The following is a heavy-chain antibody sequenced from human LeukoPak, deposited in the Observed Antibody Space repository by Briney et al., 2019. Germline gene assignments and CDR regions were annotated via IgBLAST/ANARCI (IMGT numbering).Heavy chain of an antibody. CDR1: GGTFSSYA. D-gene: IGHD5-18*01. J-gene: IGHJ6*03. V-gene: IGHV1-69*06. CDR2: IIPIFGTA. CDR3: ARDGGGYSYGFSYYYYMDV. Sequence: GASVKVSCKASGGTFSSYAINWVRQAPGQGLEWMGGIIPIFGTANYAQKFQGRVTITVDKSTSTAYMELSSLRSEDTAVYYCARDGGGYSYGFSYYYYMDVWGKGTTVTVSS.